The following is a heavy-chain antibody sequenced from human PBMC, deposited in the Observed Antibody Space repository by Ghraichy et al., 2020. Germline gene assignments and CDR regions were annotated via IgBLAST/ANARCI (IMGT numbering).Heavy chain of an antibody. CDR3: ARLPLPRRAAVGDWYFDL. CDR2: ITGSSITI. CDR1: GFSFSDYS. V-gene: IGHV3-48*01. D-gene: IGHD6-13*01. J-gene: IGHJ2*01. Sequence: GASMIISCEGSGFSFSDYSMIWVRLTPRKALEWVSYITGSSITIFYTDSVKGRFTISRDNAKNSLYLQMNSLRAEDTAVYYCARLPLPRRAAVGDWYFDLWGRGTLVTVSS.